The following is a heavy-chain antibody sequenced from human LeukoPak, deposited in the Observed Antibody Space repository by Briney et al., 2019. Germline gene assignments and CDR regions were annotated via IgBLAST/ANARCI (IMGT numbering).Heavy chain of an antibody. CDR1: GFTFSSYA. D-gene: IGHD3-22*01. CDR3: AKDKGITMILVVIFDF. Sequence: PGGSLRLSCAASGFTFSSYAMSWVRQAPGKGLEWVSAISGSGGSTYYADSVKGRFTISRDNSKNTLYLQMNSLRAEDTAVYYCAKDKGITMILVVIFDFWGQGTLVTVSS. CDR2: ISGSGGST. V-gene: IGHV3-23*01. J-gene: IGHJ4*02.